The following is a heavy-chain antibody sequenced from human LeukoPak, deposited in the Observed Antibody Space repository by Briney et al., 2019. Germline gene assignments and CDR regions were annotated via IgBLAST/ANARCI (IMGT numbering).Heavy chain of an antibody. D-gene: IGHD6-19*01. CDR1: GFTFSSYW. Sequence: GGSLRLSCTASGFTFSSYWIHWVRQAPGKGLVWVSRINSDGSSTSYADSVKGRFTISRDNAKNTLYLQMNSLRAEDTAVYYCERSIAVAAVDYWGQGTLVNVSS. J-gene: IGHJ4*02. V-gene: IGHV3-74*01. CDR2: INSDGSST. CDR3: ERSIAVAAVDY.